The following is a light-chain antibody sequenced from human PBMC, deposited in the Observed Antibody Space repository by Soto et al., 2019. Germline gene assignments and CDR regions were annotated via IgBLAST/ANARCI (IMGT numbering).Light chain of an antibody. Sequence: QSVLTQSPSASASLGASVNLTCTLSSGHRNYAVAWHQQQPEKGPRFLMKVNSDGSHTKGGGVSDRFSGSSSGAERYLTISSLPSEDEADYYCQTWGAATLVFGGGTKLTVL. CDR3: QTWGAATLV. CDR1: SGHRNYA. CDR2: VNSDGSH. V-gene: IGLV4-69*01. J-gene: IGLJ2*01.